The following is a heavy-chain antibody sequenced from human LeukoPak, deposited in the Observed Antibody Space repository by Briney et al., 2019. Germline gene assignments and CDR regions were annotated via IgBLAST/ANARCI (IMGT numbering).Heavy chain of an antibody. CDR1: GFTFSSYG. Sequence: GGSLRLSCAASGFTFSSYGMHWVRQAPGKGLEWVANIKQDGSDKYYVESVKGRFIISRDNAKNSLYLQMNSLRAEDTAVYYCARGEDNADEYLREDYWGQGTLVTVSS. J-gene: IGHJ4*02. CDR3: ARGEDNADEYLREDY. D-gene: IGHD2/OR15-2a*01. CDR2: IKQDGSDK. V-gene: IGHV3-7*04.